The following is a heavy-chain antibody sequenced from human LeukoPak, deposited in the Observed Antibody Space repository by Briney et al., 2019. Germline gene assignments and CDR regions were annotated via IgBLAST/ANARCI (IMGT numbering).Heavy chain of an antibody. CDR1: GGSISSYY. CDR2: IYYSGST. Sequence: SETLSLTCTVSGGSISSYYWSWIRQPPGKGLEWIGYIYYSGSTNYNPSLKSRVTISVDTSKNQFSLKLSSVTAADTAVYYCARDPSGYFNYWGKGTLATVSS. CDR3: ARDPSGYFNY. V-gene: IGHV4-59*01. D-gene: IGHD3-22*01. J-gene: IGHJ4*02.